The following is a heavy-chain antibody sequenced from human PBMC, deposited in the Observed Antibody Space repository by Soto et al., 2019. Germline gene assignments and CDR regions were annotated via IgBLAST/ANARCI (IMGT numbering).Heavy chain of an antibody. CDR1: GFTFSSYS. CDR2: ISSSSSTI. CDR3: SREGIVVVPAANYYFDY. V-gene: IGHV3-48*02. D-gene: IGHD2-2*01. Sequence: GGSLRLSCAASGFTFSSYSMNWVRQAPGKGLEWVSYISSSSSTIYYADSVKGRFTISRDNAKNSLYLQMNSLRDEDTAVYYCSREGIVVVPAANYYFDYWGQGTLVTVSS. J-gene: IGHJ4*02.